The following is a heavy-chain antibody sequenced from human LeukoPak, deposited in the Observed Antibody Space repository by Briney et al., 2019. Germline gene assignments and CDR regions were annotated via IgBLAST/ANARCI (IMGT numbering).Heavy chain of an antibody. CDR3: ARGPPVDY. V-gene: IGHV4-34*01. J-gene: IGHJ4*02. Sequence: SETLSLTCAVYGGSFSGYYWSWIRQPPGKGLEWIGEINHSGSTNYNPSLKGRVTISVDTSKNQFSLKLSSVTAADTAVYYCARGPPVDYWGQGTLVTVSS. CDR1: GGSFSGYY. CDR2: INHSGST.